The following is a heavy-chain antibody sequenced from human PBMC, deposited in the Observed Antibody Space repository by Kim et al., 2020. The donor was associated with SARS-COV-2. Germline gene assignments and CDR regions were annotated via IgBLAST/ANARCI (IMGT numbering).Heavy chain of an antibody. V-gene: IGHV3-30*07. Sequence: ESVKGRFTISRDNSKNTLYLQMNSLRAEDTAVYYCARDPLTSYSSSSNGDYWGQGTLVTVSS. D-gene: IGHD6-6*01. CDR3: ARDPLTSYSSSSNGDY. J-gene: IGHJ4*02.